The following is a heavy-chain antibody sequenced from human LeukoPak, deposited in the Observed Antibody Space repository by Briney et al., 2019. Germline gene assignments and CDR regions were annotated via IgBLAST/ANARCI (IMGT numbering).Heavy chain of an antibody. D-gene: IGHD2-8*01. J-gene: IGHJ3*01. CDR1: GGSIRSHS. V-gene: IGHV4-59*11. CDR3: ARGCSDGICYTNAFDF. CDR2: VYYSGST. Sequence: PPETLSLTCTVSGGSIRSHSWSWIRQSPGKGLECIGYVYYSGSTNYNPSLKSRVTMSLDTSQNEFSLKLSSVTAADTAVYYCARGCSDGICYTNAFDFWGQGTLVIVSS.